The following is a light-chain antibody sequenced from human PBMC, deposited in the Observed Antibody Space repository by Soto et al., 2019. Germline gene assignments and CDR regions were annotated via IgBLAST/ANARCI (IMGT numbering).Light chain of an antibody. CDR3: GTWDSSLSAGV. Sequence: QSVLTQPPSVSAAPGQKVTISCSGSSSNIGNNPVCWYQQLPGTAPKLLIYDNNKRPSGIPDRFSGSRSGTSATLGITGLQTGDEADYYCGTWDSSLSAGVFGGGTQLNVL. CDR1: SSNIGNNP. J-gene: IGLJ3*02. V-gene: IGLV1-51*01. CDR2: DNN.